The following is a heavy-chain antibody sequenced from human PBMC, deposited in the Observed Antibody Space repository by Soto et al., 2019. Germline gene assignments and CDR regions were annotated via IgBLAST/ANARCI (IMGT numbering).Heavy chain of an antibody. Sequence: PSETLSLTCAVSGYSISSGYYWGWIRQPPGKGLEWTGSIYHSGSTYYNPSLKSRVTISVDTSKNQFSLKLSSVTAADTAVYYCARAGGSGSYNWFDPGGQGTLVT. J-gene: IGHJ5*02. CDR3: ARAGGSGSYNWFDP. V-gene: IGHV4-38-2*01. CDR2: IYHSGST. CDR1: GYSISSGYY. D-gene: IGHD3-10*01.